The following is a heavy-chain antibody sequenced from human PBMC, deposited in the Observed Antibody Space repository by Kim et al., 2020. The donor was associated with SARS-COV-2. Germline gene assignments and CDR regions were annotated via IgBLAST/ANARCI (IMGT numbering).Heavy chain of an antibody. J-gene: IGHJ6*02. CDR1: GYTFTSYG. D-gene: IGHD3-10*01. Sequence: ASVKVSCKASGYTFTSYGISWVRQAPGQGLEWMGWISAYNGNTNYAQKLQGRVTMTTDTSTSTAYMELRSLRSDDTAVYYCARRLRLRDGSGSYAAHGDYYYGMDVWGQGTTVTVSS. CDR3: ARRLRLRDGSGSYAAHGDYYYGMDV. CDR2: ISAYNGNT. V-gene: IGHV1-18*04.